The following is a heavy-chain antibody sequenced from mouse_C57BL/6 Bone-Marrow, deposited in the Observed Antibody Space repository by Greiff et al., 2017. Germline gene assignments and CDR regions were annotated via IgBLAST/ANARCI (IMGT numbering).Heavy chain of an antibody. CDR2: IDPENGDT. D-gene: IGHD1-1*01. CDR3: TTIYYYGSSPLDY. J-gene: IGHJ2*01. Sequence: VQLQQSGAELVRPGASVKLSCTASGFNIKDDYMHWVKQRPEQGLEWIGWIDPENGDTEYASKFQGKGTITADTSSHTAYLQLSSLTSEDTAVYYCTTIYYYGSSPLDYWGQGTTLTVSS. CDR1: GFNIKDDY. V-gene: IGHV14-4*01.